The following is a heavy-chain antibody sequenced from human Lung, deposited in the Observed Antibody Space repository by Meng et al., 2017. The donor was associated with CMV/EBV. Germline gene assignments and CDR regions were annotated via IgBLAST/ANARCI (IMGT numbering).Heavy chain of an antibody. CDR2: ISWDGGST. V-gene: IGHV3-43D*03. D-gene: IGHD6-19*01. Sequence: XXAASGFTFDDYAMHWVRQAPGKGLEWVSLISWDGGSTYYADSVKGRFTISRDNSKNSLYLQMNSLRAEDTALYYCAKGLRYYYGMDVWGQGTTVTVSS. CDR3: AKGLRYYYGMDV. CDR1: GFTFDDYA. J-gene: IGHJ6*02.